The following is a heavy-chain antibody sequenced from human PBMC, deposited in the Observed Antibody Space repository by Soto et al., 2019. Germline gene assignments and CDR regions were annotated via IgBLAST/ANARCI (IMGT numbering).Heavy chain of an antibody. CDR3: VRERREKIHDGYDIDY. D-gene: IGHD5-12*01. Sequence: QVQLQESGPGLVKPSETLSLTCTVSGGSISDYYWSWIRQPAGKGLEWIGRIYTSGSTDYNPSLKSRVSISIDTSKSQFSLKVTSMTAADTAVYYCVRERREKIHDGYDIDYWGQGTLVTVSS. J-gene: IGHJ4*02. CDR2: IYTSGST. CDR1: GGSISDYY. V-gene: IGHV4-4*07.